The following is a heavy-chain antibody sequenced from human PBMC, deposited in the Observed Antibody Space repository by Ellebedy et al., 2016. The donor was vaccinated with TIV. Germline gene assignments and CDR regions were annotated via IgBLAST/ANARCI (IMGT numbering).Heavy chain of an antibody. Sequence: GESLKISCAASGFTFSTYTMNWVRQAPGKGLEWVSSISSSSSYIYYADSVKGRFTISRDNAKTSLYLQMNSLRAEDTAVYYCARSTSLRVDYYYYGMDVWGQGTTVTVSS. CDR1: GFTFSTYT. CDR3: ARSTSLRVDYYYYGMDV. J-gene: IGHJ6*02. V-gene: IGHV3-21*04. CDR2: ISSSSSYI. D-gene: IGHD2-2*01.